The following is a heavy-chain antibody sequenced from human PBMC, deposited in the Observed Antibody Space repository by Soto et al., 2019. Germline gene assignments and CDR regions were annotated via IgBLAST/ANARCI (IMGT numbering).Heavy chain of an antibody. CDR3: ARFSGTMPYYYYYYMDV. V-gene: IGHV3-48*01. J-gene: IGHJ6*03. D-gene: IGHD2-2*01. CDR2: ISSSSSTI. Sequence: PGGSLRLSCAASGFTFSSYSMNWVRQAPGKGLEWVSYISSSSSTIYYADSVKGRFTISRDNAKNSLYLQMNSLRAEDTAVYYCARFSGTMPYYYYYYMDVWGKGTTVTVPS. CDR1: GFTFSSYS.